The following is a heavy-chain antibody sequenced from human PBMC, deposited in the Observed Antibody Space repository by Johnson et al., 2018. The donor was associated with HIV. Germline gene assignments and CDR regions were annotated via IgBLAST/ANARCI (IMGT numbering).Heavy chain of an antibody. CDR3: ARDGRDLVTRGSFDV. Sequence: QVQLVESGGGVVQPGRSLRLSCAASGFTFSSYAMHWVRQAPGKGLKWVAVISYDGSNKYYADSVKGRFTISRDTSKNTLYLQMNSLRPEDTAVYYCARDGRDLVTRGSFDVWGQGTMVTVSS. J-gene: IGHJ3*01. CDR2: ISYDGSNK. V-gene: IGHV3-30*04. CDR1: GFTFSSYA. D-gene: IGHD5-18*01.